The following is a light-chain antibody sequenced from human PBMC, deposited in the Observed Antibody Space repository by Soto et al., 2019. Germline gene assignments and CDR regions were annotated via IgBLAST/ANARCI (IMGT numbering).Light chain of an antibody. CDR2: SNN. J-gene: IGLJ3*02. CDR3: AAWDDSLSAWV. V-gene: IGLV1-47*02. Sequence: QSVLTQPPSASGTPGQRVTISCSGSSSNIGSNYVYWYQQLPGTAPKLLIYSNNQRPSGVPDRFSGSKSGTSASLAISGLRSGDEADYYCAAWDDSLSAWVFGGGTQLTVL. CDR1: SSNIGSNY.